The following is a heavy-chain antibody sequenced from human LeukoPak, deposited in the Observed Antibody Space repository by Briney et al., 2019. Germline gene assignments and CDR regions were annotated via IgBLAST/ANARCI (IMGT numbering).Heavy chain of an antibody. D-gene: IGHD6-13*01. Sequence: PGGSLRLSCAASGFTFSSYAMSWVRQAPGKVLEWLSAISGSGGSTYYADSVKGRFTISRDNSKNTLYLQMNSLRAEDTAVYYCAPGHSSSWRLAEYFQHWGQGTLVTVSS. CDR2: ISGSGGST. CDR1: GFTFSSYA. V-gene: IGHV3-23*01. J-gene: IGHJ1*01. CDR3: APGHSSSWRLAEYFQH.